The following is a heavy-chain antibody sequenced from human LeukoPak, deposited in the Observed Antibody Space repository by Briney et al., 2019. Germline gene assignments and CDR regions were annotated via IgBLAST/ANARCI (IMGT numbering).Heavy chain of an antibody. CDR1: GGTFSSYA. CDR3: ARVVKDSSGWLFDY. Sequence: SVKVSCKASGGTFSSYAISWVRQAPGHGLEWMGGIIPIFGTANYAQKFQGRVTITADESTSTAYMELSSLRSEDTAVYYCARVVKDSSGWLFDYWGQGTLVTVSS. J-gene: IGHJ4*02. CDR2: IIPIFGTA. D-gene: IGHD6-19*01. V-gene: IGHV1-69*13.